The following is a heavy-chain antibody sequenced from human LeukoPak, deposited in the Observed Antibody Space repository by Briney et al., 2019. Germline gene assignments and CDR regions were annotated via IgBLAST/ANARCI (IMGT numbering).Heavy chain of an antibody. Sequence: SETLSLTCTVSGGSISSSSYYWGWIRQPPGKGLEWIGSIYYSGSTYYNPSLKRRVTISVDTSKNQFSLKLSSVTAADTAVYYCARRGSSGYYWGQGTLVTVSS. CDR1: GGSISSSSYY. CDR3: ARRGSSGYY. CDR2: IYYSGST. J-gene: IGHJ4*02. D-gene: IGHD3-22*01. V-gene: IGHV4-39*01.